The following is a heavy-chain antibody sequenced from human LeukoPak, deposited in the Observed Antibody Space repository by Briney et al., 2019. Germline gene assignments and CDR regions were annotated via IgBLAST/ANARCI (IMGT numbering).Heavy chain of an antibody. CDR1: GFTVSSNY. V-gene: IGHV3-66*01. CDR2: IYSGGST. Sequence: PGGSLRLSCAASGFTVSSNYMSWVRQATGKGLEWVSVIYSGGSTYYADSVKGRFTISRDNSKNTLYLQMNSLRAEDTAVYYCARDQYYGSGSYFPYYFDYWGQGTLVTVSS. J-gene: IGHJ4*02. D-gene: IGHD3-10*01. CDR3: ARDQYYGSGSYFPYYFDY.